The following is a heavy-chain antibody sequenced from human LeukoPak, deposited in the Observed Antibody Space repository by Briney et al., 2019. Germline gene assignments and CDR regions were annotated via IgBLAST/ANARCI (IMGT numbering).Heavy chain of an antibody. Sequence: GGSLRLSCAASGFTFSSYSMNWVRQAPGKGLEGVSYISSSSSTIYYADSVKGRFTISRDNAKNSLYLQMNSLRAEDTAVYYCARRTVTRDWYFDLWGRGTLVTVSS. CDR3: ARRTVTRDWYFDL. CDR1: GFTFSSYS. CDR2: ISSSSSTI. V-gene: IGHV3-48*04. J-gene: IGHJ2*01. D-gene: IGHD4-17*01.